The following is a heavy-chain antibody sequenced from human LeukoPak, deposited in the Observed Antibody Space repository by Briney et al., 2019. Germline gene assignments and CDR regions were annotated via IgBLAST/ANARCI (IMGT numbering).Heavy chain of an antibody. D-gene: IGHD3-10*01. Sequence: SETLSLTCAVYGGSFSGYYWSWIRQPPGKGLEWIGEINHSGSTNYNPSLKSRVTISVDTSKNQFSLKLSSVTAADTAVYYCAREYGSGRYYNVPNYYYYYMDVWGKGTTVTVSS. J-gene: IGHJ6*03. CDR2: INHSGST. CDR3: AREYGSGRYYNVPNYYYYYMDV. V-gene: IGHV4-34*01. CDR1: GGSFSGYY.